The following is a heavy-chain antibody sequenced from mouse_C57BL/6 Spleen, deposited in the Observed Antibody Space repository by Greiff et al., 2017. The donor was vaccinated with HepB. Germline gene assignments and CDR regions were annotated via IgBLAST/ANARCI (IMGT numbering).Heavy chain of an antibody. V-gene: IGHV1-82*01. Sequence: QVQLQQSGPELVKPGASVKISCKASGYAFSSSWMNWVKQRPGKGLEWIGRIYPGDGDTNYNGKFKGKATLTADKSSSTAYMQLSSLTSEDSAVYFCARTGGSRGYFDYWGQGTTLTVSS. CDR3: ARTGGSRGYFDY. J-gene: IGHJ2*01. CDR2: IYPGDGDT. CDR1: GYAFSSSW. D-gene: IGHD1-1*01.